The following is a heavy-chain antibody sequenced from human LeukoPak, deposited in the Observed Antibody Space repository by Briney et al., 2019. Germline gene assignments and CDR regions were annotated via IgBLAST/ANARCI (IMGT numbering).Heavy chain of an antibody. CDR2: INPSGGST. D-gene: IGHD4-23*01. V-gene: IGHV1-46*01. CDR3: ARDNSVEDTAWWFDP. J-gene: IGHJ5*02. Sequence: ASVKVSCKASGYTFTTYYIHWVRQAPGQGLEWMGIINPSGGSTSYAQKFQGRVTMTRDMSTSTDYMELSSLRSEDTAVYYCARDNSVEDTAWWFDPWGQGTLVTVSS. CDR1: GYTFTTYY.